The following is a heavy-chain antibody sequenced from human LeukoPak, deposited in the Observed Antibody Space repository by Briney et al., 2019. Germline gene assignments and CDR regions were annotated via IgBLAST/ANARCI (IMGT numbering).Heavy chain of an antibody. D-gene: IGHD3-10*01. Sequence: PSETLSLTCTVSGGSISSSSYYWGWIRQPPGKGLEWIGSIYYSGSTYYNPSLKSRVTISVDTSKNQFSRKLSSVTAADTAVYYCARVRYYGSVDWGQGTLVTVSS. V-gene: IGHV4-39*07. J-gene: IGHJ4*02. CDR3: ARVRYYGSVD. CDR1: GGSISSSSYY. CDR2: IYYSGST.